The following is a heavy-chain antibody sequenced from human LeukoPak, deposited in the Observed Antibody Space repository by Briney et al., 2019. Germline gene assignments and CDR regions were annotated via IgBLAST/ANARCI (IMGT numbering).Heavy chain of an antibody. Sequence: GGSLRLSCAASGFTVSSNYMSWVRQAPGKGLEWVSSIDSSSSSTYIYYADSVRGRFTISRDNAKNSLYLQMNSLRAEDTAVYYCARDGLDAFDIWGQGTMVTVSS. V-gene: IGHV3-21*01. J-gene: IGHJ3*02. CDR3: ARDGLDAFDI. CDR1: GFTVSSNY. CDR2: IDSSSSSTYI.